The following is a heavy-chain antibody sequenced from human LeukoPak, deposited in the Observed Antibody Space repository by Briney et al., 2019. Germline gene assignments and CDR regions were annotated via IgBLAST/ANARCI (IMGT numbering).Heavy chain of an antibody. CDR1: GFTFSNYW. CDR2: INGDGSRT. Sequence: PGGSLRLSCAASGFTFSNYWMHWVRQAPGKGLVWVSRINGDGSRTNYADSVKGRFTISRDNAKNTLFLQMNSLRAEDTAVYYCVRDLELVYYDTSAYEYWGQGNLVTVSS. D-gene: IGHD3-22*01. J-gene: IGHJ4*02. CDR3: VRDLELVYYDTSAYEY. V-gene: IGHV3-74*01.